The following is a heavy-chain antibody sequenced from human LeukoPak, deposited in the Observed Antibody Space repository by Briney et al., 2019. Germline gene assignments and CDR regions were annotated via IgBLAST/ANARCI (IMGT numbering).Heavy chain of an antibody. CDR2: ISWNSGSI. CDR1: GFTFDDYA. J-gene: IGHJ4*02. CDR3: ARGGFWSGYYTGFDY. D-gene: IGHD3-3*01. V-gene: IGHV3-9*03. Sequence: PGGSLRLSCAASGFTFDDYAMHWVRQAPGKGLEWVSGISWNSGSIGYADSVKGRFTISRDNAKNSLYLQMNSLRAEDMALYYCARGGFWSGYYTGFDYWGQGTLVTVSS.